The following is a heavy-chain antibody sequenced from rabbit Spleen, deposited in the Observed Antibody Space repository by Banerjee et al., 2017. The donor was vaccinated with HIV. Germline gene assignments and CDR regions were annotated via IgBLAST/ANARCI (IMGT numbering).Heavy chain of an antibody. Sequence: QEQLEESGGDLVKPEGSLTLTCTASGFSFTSNYYICWVRQAPGKGLEWIACIYAGSSGNTYYASWAKGRFTISKTSSTTVTLQMTSLRAADTATYFCARYASGYAGYTHTYFNLWGPGTLVTVS. V-gene: IGHV1S45*01. CDR2: IYAGSSGNT. D-gene: IGHD7-1*01. CDR3: ARYASGYAGYTHTYFNL. J-gene: IGHJ4*01. CDR1: GFSFTSNYY.